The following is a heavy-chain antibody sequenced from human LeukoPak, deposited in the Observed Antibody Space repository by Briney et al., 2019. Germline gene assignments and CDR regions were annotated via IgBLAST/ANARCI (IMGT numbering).Heavy chain of an antibody. J-gene: IGHJ3*02. CDR2: FDPEDGET. CDR1: GYTLTELS. CDR3: ATAWSGDIVVPDAFDI. V-gene: IGHV1-24*01. D-gene: IGHD2-2*01. Sequence: GASVKVSCKVSGYTLTELSMHWVRQAPGKGLEWMGGFDPEDGETIYAQKFQGRVTMTEDTSTDTAYMELSSLRSEDTAVYYCATAWSGDIVVPDAFDIWGQGTMVTASS.